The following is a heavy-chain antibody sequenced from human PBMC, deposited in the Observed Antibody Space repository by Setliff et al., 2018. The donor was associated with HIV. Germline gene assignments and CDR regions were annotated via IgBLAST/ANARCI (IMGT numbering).Heavy chain of an antibody. CDR3: ARVRTGDRSFDF. J-gene: IGHJ4*02. D-gene: IGHD1-1*01. CDR1: GASITSGYY. CDR2: IYYRGDT. V-gene: IGHV4-31*03. Sequence: LSLTCTVSGASITSGYYWSWVRQRPGRGLEWIGHIYYRGDTYYSPSLKSRLAISVDTSKMQFSLTVTSMTAADTAVYYCARVRTGDRSFDFWGQGTLVTVSS.